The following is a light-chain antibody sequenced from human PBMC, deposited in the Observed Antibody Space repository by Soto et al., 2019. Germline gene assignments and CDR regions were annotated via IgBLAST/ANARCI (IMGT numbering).Light chain of an antibody. J-gene: IGLJ1*01. Sequence: QSALTQPASVSGSPGQSITISCTGTSSDVGRYNLVSWYQQHPGKAPKLMIYEGSKRPSGVSNRFSGSKSGNMASLTISGLQAEDEADYYCCSYGGSSTLGYVFGTGTKLTVL. CDR2: EGS. CDR1: SSDVGRYNL. V-gene: IGLV2-23*01. CDR3: CSYGGSSTLGYV.